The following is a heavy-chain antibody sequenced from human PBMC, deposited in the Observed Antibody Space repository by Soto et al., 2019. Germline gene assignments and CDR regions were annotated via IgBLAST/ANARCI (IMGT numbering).Heavy chain of an antibody. CDR1: GGSVSRGSYY. D-gene: IGHD6-19*01. J-gene: IGHJ6*02. Sequence: QVQLQESGPGLVKPAETLSLTCTVSGGSVSRGSYYWSWIRQPPGKGLEWIGYMYYSGSTNYNPSLKSRVTISLDTSKNQFSLKLSSVTAADTAVYYCARDTNGWSLYGLDVWGQGTTVTVSS. CDR3: ARDTNGWSLYGLDV. CDR2: MYYSGST. V-gene: IGHV4-61*01.